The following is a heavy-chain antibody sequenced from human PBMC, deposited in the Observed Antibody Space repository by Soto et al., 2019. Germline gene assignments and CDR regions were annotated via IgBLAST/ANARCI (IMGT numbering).Heavy chain of an antibody. D-gene: IGHD4-17*01. CDR2: IYHSGST. CDR3: VAGPIYGGKLLDY. J-gene: IGHJ4*02. CDR1: GGSISSGGYS. Sequence: SETLSRTCAVSGGSISSGGYSWSWIRQPPGKGLEWIGYIYHSGSTYYNPSLKSRVTISVDRSKNQFSLRLSSVTAADTAVYYCVAGPIYGGKLLDYWGQGTLVTVSS. V-gene: IGHV4-30-2*01.